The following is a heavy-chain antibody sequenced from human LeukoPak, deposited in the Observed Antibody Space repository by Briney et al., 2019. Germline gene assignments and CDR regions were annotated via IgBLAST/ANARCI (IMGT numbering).Heavy chain of an antibody. CDR2: INHSGST. D-gene: IGHD4-11*01. CDR1: GGSFSGYY. CDR3: ARGSYILYYYYYYGMDV. Sequence: SETLSLTCAVYGGSFSGYYWSWIRQPPGKGLEWIGEINHSGSTNYNPSLKSRATISVDTSKNQFSLKLSSVTAADTAVYYCARGSYILYYYYYYGMDVWGQGTTVTVSS. J-gene: IGHJ6*02. V-gene: IGHV4-34*01.